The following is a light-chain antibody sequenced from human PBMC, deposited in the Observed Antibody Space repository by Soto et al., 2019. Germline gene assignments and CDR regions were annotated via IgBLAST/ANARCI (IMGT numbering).Light chain of an antibody. Sequence: QSALTQPRSVSGSPGQSVTISCTGTSSDVGGYNYVSWYQQHPGKPPKLMIYDVSKRPSGVPDRFSGSKSGNTASLTISGLQAEDEADYYCCSYAGSYCWVFGGGTKLTVL. CDR3: CSYAGSYCWV. V-gene: IGLV2-11*01. J-gene: IGLJ3*02. CDR1: SSDVGGYNY. CDR2: DVS.